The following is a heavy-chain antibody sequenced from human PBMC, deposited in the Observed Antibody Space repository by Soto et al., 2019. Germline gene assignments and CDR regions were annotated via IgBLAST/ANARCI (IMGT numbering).Heavy chain of an antibody. J-gene: IGHJ6*02. CDR3: ARDLSGYYYGMDV. CDR2: INHSGST. V-gene: IGHV4-34*01. CDR1: GGSFSGYF. Sequence: QVHLQQWGAGLLKPSETLSLTCAVYGGSFSGYFWNWVRQPPGKGLEWIGEINHSGSTKYNPSLKSRVTLSVDPSKNQLSLRVFSVTAADTAVYYCARDLSGYYYGMDVWGQGTTVTVS.